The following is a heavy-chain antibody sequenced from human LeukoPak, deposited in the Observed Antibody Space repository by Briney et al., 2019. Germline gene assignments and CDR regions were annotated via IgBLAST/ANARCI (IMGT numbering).Heavy chain of an antibody. CDR3: ARGKIGYYYGDYDGY. D-gene: IGHD4-17*01. J-gene: IGHJ4*02. CDR2: INWNGGST. Sequence: GGSLRLSCAASGFTFDDYGMSWVRQAPGKGLEWVSGINWNGGSTGYADSVKGRFTISRDNAKNSLYLQMNSLRDEDTAVYYCARGKIGYYYGDYDGYWGQGTLVTVSS. V-gene: IGHV3-20*04. CDR1: GFTFDDYG.